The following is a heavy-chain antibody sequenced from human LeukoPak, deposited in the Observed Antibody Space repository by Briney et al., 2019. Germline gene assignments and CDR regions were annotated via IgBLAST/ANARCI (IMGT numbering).Heavy chain of an antibody. CDR2: ISYDGSNK. Sequence: GRSLRLSCAASGLTFSDSAIAWVRQSPGKGLECLAFISYDGSNKYYADSVKGRFTISRDNSKNTLYLQMNSLRAEDTAVYYCARDPIGYCSGGSCYFDYWGQGTLVTVSS. D-gene: IGHD2-15*01. CDR1: GLTFSDSA. CDR3: ARDPIGYCSGGSCYFDY. V-gene: IGHV3-30-3*01. J-gene: IGHJ4*02.